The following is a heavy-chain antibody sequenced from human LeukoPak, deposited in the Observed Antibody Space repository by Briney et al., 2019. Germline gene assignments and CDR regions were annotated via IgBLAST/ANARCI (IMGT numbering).Heavy chain of an antibody. V-gene: IGHV3-11*04. D-gene: IGHD3-10*01. CDR2: ISSSGSTI. J-gene: IGHJ4*02. CDR3: ARQGQQYYGSGSYYYYFDY. Sequence: PGGSLRLSCAASGFTFSDYYMSWLRQAPGKGLEWFSYISSSGSTIYYADSVKGRSTISRDNAKNTLYLQMNSLRAEDTAVYYCARQGQQYYGSGSYYYYFDYWGQGTLVTVSS. CDR1: GFTFSDYY.